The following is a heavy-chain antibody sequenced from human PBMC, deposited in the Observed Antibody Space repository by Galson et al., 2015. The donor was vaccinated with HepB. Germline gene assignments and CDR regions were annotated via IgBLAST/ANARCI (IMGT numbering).Heavy chain of an antibody. D-gene: IGHD3-10*01. CDR1: GFSLSTRGMC. Sequence: PELVKPTQTLTLTCTFSGFSLSTRGMCVSWIRQPPGKALEWLARVDWDDDNYYSTSLKTRLTISKDTSKNQVVLTMTNMDPVDTATYYCARSPMVRGVTHPDYWGQGSLVPVSS. CDR2: VDWDDDN. J-gene: IGHJ4*02. V-gene: IGHV2-70*11. CDR3: ARSPMVRGVTHPDY.